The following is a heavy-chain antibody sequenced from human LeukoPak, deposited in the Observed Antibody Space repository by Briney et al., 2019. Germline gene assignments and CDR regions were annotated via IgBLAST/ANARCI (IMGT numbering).Heavy chain of an antibody. CDR1: GFTFSSYA. V-gene: IGHV3-23*01. CDR2: ISGSGGST. D-gene: IGHD4-23*01. Sequence: GGSLRLSCAASGFTFSSYAMSWVRQAPGKGLEWVSAISGSGGSTYYADSVKGRFTISRDNSKNTLYLQMNSLRAEDTAVYYCARDPDYGGNSGLDYWGQGTLVTVSS. J-gene: IGHJ4*02. CDR3: ARDPDYGGNSGLDY.